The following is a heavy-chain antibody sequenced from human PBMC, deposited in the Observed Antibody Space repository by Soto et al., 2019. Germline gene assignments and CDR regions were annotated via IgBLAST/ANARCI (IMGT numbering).Heavy chain of an antibody. CDR3: AKDRARWIKLGYIDY. V-gene: IGHV3-30-3*01. CDR1: GFTFSSSS. Sequence: GGSLRLSCAASGFTFSSSSMHWVRQAPDKGLEWVAVISYDGIQKYYADSVKRRFTISRDNSKNTLSLQMNSLRAEDTAVYFCAKDRARWIKLGYIDYRCQAPLVPVCS. D-gene: IGHD2-2*03. CDR2: ISYDGIQK. J-gene: IGHJ4*02.